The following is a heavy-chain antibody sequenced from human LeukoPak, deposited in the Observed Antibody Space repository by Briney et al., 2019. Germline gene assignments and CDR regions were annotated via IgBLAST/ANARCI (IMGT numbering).Heavy chain of an antibody. CDR2: IISILGIA. V-gene: IGHV1-69*04. D-gene: IGHD3-22*01. CDR1: GGTFSSYA. CDR3: ATAGHYDSSGYPLFDY. J-gene: IGHJ4*02. Sequence: SVKVSCKASGGTFSSYAISWVRQAPGQGLEWMGRIISILGIANYAQKFQGRVTITADKSTSTAYMELSSLRSEDTAVYYCATAGHYDSSGYPLFDYWGQGTLVTVSS.